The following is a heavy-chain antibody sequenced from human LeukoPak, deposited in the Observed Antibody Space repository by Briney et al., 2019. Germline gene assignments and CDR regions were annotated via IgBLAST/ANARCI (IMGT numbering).Heavy chain of an antibody. J-gene: IGHJ4*02. D-gene: IGHD3-3*01. V-gene: IGHV1-2*02. CDR1: GYTFTGYY. CDR3: ARVPKIGDYFDY. CDR2: INPNSGGT. Sequence: ASVKVSCKASGYTFTGYYMHWVRQAPGQGLEWMGWINPNSGGTNYAQKFQGRVTMTRDTSISTAYMELSRLGSDDTAVYYCARVPKIGDYFDYWGQGTLVTVSS.